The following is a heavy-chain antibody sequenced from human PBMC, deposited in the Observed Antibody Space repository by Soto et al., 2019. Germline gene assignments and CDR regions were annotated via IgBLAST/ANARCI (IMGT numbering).Heavy chain of an antibody. CDR2: IDPSDSYT. CDR3: ARHPPQIYYDSSGYLLY. V-gene: IGHV5-10-1*01. J-gene: IGHJ4*02. Sequence: GESLKISCKGSGYSFTSYWISWVRQMPGKGLEWMGRIDPSDSYTNYSPSFQGHVTISADKPISTAYLQWSSLKASDTAMYYCARHPPQIYYDSSGYLLYWGQGTLVTVSS. D-gene: IGHD3-22*01. CDR1: GYSFTSYW.